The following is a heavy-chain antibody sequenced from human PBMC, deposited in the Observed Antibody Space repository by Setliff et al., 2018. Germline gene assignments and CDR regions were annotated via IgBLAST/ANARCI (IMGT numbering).Heavy chain of an antibody. CDR3: AREQWLDPPGYYYMDV. CDR2: IYIGGSA. J-gene: IGHJ6*03. D-gene: IGHD6-19*01. CDR1: GGSISSYY. Sequence: SETLSLTCTVTGGSISSYYWSWIREPAGKGLEWIGHIYIGGSANYNPSLKSRVTMSIDTSKNQFSLKLNSVTAADMAVYYCAREQWLDPPGYYYMDVWAKGTTVTVSS. V-gene: IGHV4-4*07.